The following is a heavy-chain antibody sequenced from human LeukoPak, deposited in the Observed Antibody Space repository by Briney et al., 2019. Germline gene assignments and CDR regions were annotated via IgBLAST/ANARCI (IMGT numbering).Heavy chain of an antibody. D-gene: IGHD2-15*01. CDR1: GGSFSGYY. J-gene: IGHJ4*02. Sequence: SETLSLTCAVYGGSFSGYYWSWIRQPPGKGLEWIGEINHSGSTNYNPSLKSRVTISVDTSKNQFSLKLSSVTAADTAVYYCASTYCSGGSCYLDYWGRGTLVAVS. V-gene: IGHV4-34*01. CDR2: INHSGST. CDR3: ASTYCSGGSCYLDY.